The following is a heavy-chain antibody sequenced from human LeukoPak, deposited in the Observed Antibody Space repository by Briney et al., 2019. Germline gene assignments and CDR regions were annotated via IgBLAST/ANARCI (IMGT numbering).Heavy chain of an antibody. Sequence: ASVKVSCKASGYTFTSYDINWVRQATGQGLEWMGWMNPNSGNTGYAQKFQGRVTITRNTSISTAYMELSSLRSEDTAVYYCAIWFGELWAFDYWGQGTLVTVSS. CDR1: GYTFTSYD. D-gene: IGHD3-10*01. V-gene: IGHV1-8*03. CDR3: AIWFGELWAFDY. CDR2: MNPNSGNT. J-gene: IGHJ4*02.